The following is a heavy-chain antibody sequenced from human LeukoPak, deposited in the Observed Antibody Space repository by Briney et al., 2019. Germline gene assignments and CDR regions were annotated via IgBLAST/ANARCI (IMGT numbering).Heavy chain of an antibody. CDR2: ISYDGSNK. D-gene: IGHD3-22*01. CDR3: AKCRVSSSGSADY. J-gene: IGHJ4*02. Sequence: GGSLRLSCAASGFTFSSYAMHWVRQAPGKGLEWVAVISYDGSNKYYADSVKGRFTISRDNSKNTLYLQMNSLRAEDTAVYYCAKCRVSSSGSADYWGQGTLVTVSS. CDR1: GFTFSSYA. V-gene: IGHV3-30-3*02.